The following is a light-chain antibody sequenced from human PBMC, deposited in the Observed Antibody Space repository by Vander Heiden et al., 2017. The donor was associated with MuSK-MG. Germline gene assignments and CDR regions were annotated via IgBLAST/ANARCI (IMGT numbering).Light chain of an antibody. CDR3: QQFNS. CDR2: DAS. V-gene: IGKV1-13*02. Sequence: AIQLTQSPSSLSASVGDRVTITCRASQGISSALAWYQQKPGKAPKLLIYDASSLESGVPSRFSGSGSGTDFTLTISSMQPEDFATYDCQQFNSFGQGTKLEIK. J-gene: IGKJ2*01. CDR1: QGISSA.